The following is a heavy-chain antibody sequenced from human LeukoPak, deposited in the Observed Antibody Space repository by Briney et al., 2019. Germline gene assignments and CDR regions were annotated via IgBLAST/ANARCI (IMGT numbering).Heavy chain of an antibody. D-gene: IGHD1-26*01. CDR2: TNSDGSST. CDR1: GFTFSSYW. Sequence: PGGSLRLSCAASGFTFSSYWMHWVRQAPGKGLVWVSRTNSDGSSTSYADSVKGRFTISRDNSKNTLYLQMNSLRAEDTAVYYCAKGGEVGVTRWFDPWGQGTLVTVSS. V-gene: IGHV3-74*01. J-gene: IGHJ5*02. CDR3: AKGGEVGVTRWFDP.